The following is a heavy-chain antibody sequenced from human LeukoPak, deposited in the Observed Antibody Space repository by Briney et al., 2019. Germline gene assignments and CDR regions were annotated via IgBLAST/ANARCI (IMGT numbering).Heavy chain of an antibody. J-gene: IGHJ4*02. CDR3: ARVGDSGYDYFDY. D-gene: IGHD5-12*01. Sequence: ASVKVSCKASGYTFTTYYVHWVRQAPGQGLEWMGIINPSGGSTTYAQKFRGRLTMTRDMSTSTAYMELSRLRSDDTAVYYCARVGDSGYDYFDYWGQGTLVTVSS. CDR1: GYTFTTYY. CDR2: INPSGGST. V-gene: IGHV1-46*01.